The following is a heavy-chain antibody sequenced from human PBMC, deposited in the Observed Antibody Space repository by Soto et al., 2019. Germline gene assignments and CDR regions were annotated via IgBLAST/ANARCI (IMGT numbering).Heavy chain of an antibody. CDR2: VIPIFGTA. Sequence: GASVKVSCKASGGTFSSYAISWVRQAPGQGLEWMGGVIPIFGTANYAQKFQGRVTITADESTSTAYMELSSLRSEDTAVYYCARDDVFEYSSSRSFDYWGQGTLVTVSS. D-gene: IGHD6-6*01. CDR3: ARDDVFEYSSSRSFDY. CDR1: GGTFSSYA. V-gene: IGHV1-69*13. J-gene: IGHJ4*02.